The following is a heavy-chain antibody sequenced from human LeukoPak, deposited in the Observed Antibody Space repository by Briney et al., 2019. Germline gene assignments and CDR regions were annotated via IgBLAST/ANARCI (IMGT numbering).Heavy chain of an antibody. CDR2: MPYDGSDK. J-gene: IGHJ4*02. CDR3: AKGSDYYDTSGCDY. Sequence: GGSLRLSCAASGFTFSNYSMHWVRQAPGKGLEWVAFMPYDGSDKYFADSVKGRFTISRDNSKNTLYLQMNSLRPEDTAVYYCAKGSDYYDTSGCDYWGQGTLVTVSS. CDR1: GFTFSNYS. D-gene: IGHD3-22*01. V-gene: IGHV3-30*02.